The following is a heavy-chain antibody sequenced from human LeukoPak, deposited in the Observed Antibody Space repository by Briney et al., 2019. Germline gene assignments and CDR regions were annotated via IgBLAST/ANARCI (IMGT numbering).Heavy chain of an antibody. J-gene: IGHJ4*02. CDR3: AKRPSIAVAGFDY. CDR1: GFTFGDYS. V-gene: IGHV3-11*01. D-gene: IGHD6-13*01. Sequence: PGGSLRLSCAASGFTFGDYSMTWIRQAPGKGLEWVSYISGSGSTIYYADSVKGRFTISRDNSKKTLYLQMNSLRAEDTAVYYCAKRPSIAVAGFDYWGQGTLVTVSS. CDR2: ISGSGSTI.